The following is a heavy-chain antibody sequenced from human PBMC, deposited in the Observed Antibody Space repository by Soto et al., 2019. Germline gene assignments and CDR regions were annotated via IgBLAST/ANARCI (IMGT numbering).Heavy chain of an antibody. CDR2: IYYSGST. V-gene: IGHV4-31*03. Sequence: SETLSLTCTVSGGSITSGGYYWSWIRQHPGKGLEWIGYIYYSGSTYYNPSLNSRVTISVDTSKNQFSLKLSSVTAAGTAVYYCARGWGIQLWLLDYWGQGTLVTVSS. CDR3: ARGWGIQLWLLDY. CDR1: GGSITSGGYY. J-gene: IGHJ4*02. D-gene: IGHD5-18*01.